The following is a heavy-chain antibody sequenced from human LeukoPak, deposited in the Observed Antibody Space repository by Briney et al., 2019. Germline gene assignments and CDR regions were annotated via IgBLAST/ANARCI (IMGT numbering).Heavy chain of an antibody. CDR3: ARAYSSSSCRPFDY. D-gene: IGHD6-6*01. CDR1: GGSISSHY. CDR2: IYYSGTT. Sequence: SETLSLTCTVSGGSISSHYWSWIRQPPGKGLEWIGYIYYSGTTNYNPSLKSRVTISVDTSRNQFSLNLTSVTAADTAVYYCARAYSSSSCRPFDYWGQGTLVTVSS. V-gene: IGHV4-59*11. J-gene: IGHJ4*02.